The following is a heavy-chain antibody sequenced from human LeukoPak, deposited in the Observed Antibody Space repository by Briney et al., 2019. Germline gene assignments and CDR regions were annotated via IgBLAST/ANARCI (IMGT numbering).Heavy chain of an antibody. CDR1: GFTFSSYA. CDR2: ISYDGSNK. J-gene: IGHJ4*02. D-gene: IGHD3-22*01. CDR3: ARAYYYGVPFDY. V-gene: IGHV3-30-3*01. Sequence: PGKSPRLSCAASGFTFSSYAMHWVRQAPGKGLEWVAVISYDGSNKYYADSVKGRFTISRDNSKNTLYLQMNSLRTEDTAVYYCARAYYYGVPFDYWGQGTLVTVSS.